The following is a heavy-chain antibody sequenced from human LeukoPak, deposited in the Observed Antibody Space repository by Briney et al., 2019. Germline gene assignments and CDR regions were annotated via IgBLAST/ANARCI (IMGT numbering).Heavy chain of an antibody. CDR2: INPNSGGT. D-gene: IGHD3-10*01. Sequence: ASVKVSCKASGYTFTGYYTHWVRRAPGQGLEWMGWINPNSGGTNYAQKFQGRVTMTRDTSISTAYMELSRLRSDDTAVYYCARDGDYYGSGSYYNPDYWGQGTLVTVSS. CDR1: GYTFTGYY. V-gene: IGHV1-2*02. J-gene: IGHJ4*02. CDR3: ARDGDYYGSGSYYNPDY.